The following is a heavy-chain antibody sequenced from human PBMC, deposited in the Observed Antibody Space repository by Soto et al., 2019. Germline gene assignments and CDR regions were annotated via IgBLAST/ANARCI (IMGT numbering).Heavy chain of an antibody. Sequence: ASVKVSCKASGYTFTGYYMHWVRQAPGQGLEWMGWINPNSGGTNYAQKFQGRVTMTRDTSISTAYMELSRLRSDDTAVYYCARGGRGARNRGAFDIWGQGTMVTVSS. D-gene: IGHD3-10*01. CDR2: INPNSGGT. CDR3: ARGGRGARNRGAFDI. J-gene: IGHJ3*02. V-gene: IGHV1-2*02. CDR1: GYTFTGYY.